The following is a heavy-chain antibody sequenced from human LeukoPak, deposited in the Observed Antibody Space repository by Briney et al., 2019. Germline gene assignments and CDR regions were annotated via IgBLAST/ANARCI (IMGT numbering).Heavy chain of an antibody. V-gene: IGHV3-23*01. D-gene: IGHD4-17*01. CDR1: GFTFSSYA. CDR3: VRDYGYYFDY. J-gene: IGHJ4*02. CDR2: ISGSGGST. Sequence: GGSLRLSCAASGFTFSSYAMSWLRQAPGKVLEWVSAISGSGGSTYYADSVKGRLTTSRDNSKNTLYLQMNSLRAEDTAVYYCVRDYGYYFDYWGQGTLVTVSS.